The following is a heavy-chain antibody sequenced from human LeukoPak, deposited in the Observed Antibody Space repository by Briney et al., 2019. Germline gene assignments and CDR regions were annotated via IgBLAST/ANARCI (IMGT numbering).Heavy chain of an antibody. Sequence: ASVKVSCKASGYTFTSYAMNWVRQAPGQGLEWMGWINTNTGNPTYAQGFTGRFVFSLDTSVSAAYLQISSLKAEDTAVYYCARTNDYGDETYYFDYWGQGTLVTVSS. CDR1: GYTFTSYA. CDR3: ARTNDYGDETYYFDY. J-gene: IGHJ4*02. V-gene: IGHV7-4-1*02. D-gene: IGHD4-17*01. CDR2: INTNTGNP.